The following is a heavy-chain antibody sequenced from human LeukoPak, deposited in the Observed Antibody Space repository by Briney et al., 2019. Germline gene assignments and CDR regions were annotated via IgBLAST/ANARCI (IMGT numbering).Heavy chain of an antibody. CDR1: GGTFSSYA. CDR2: IIPIFGTA. J-gene: IGHJ3*02. CDR3: ARAGDSRYCSSTSCWYDAFDI. V-gene: IGHV1-69*01. D-gene: IGHD2-2*01. Sequence: SVKVSCKASGGTFSSYAISWVRQAPGQGLEWMGGIIPIFGTANYARKFQGRVTITADESTSTAYMELSSLRSEDTAVYYCARAGDSRYCSSTSCWYDAFDIWGQGTMVTVSS.